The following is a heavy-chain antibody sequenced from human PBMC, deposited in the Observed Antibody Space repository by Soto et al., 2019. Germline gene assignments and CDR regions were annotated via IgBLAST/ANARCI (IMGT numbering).Heavy chain of an antibody. CDR2: IYPGDSDT. V-gene: IGHV5-51*03. D-gene: IGHD3-22*01. CDR1: GYSFPNSW. J-gene: IGHJ6*02. Sequence: EVQLVQSGAEVKKPGESLKISCRTSGYSFPNSWIGWVRQMPGKGLDWMGIIYPGDSDTKYNPSFEGQVTLSVDKSISTAYLEWRSLKASDTAMYYCARSDSTPYYYYGWDVWGQGTTVTVSS. CDR3: ARSDSTPYYYYGWDV.